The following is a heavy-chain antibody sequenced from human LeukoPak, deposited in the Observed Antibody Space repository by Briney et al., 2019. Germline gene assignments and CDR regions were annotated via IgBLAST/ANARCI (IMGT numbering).Heavy chain of an antibody. CDR1: GYTFTSYY. D-gene: IGHD2-15*01. Sequence: ASVKVSCKASGYTFTSYYMHWVRQAPGQGLEWMGIINPSGGSTSYAQKFQGRVTMTRDMSTSTVYMELSSLRSEDTAVYYCTRGARYCSGGSCYQNLYYFDYWGQGTLVTVSS. J-gene: IGHJ4*02. CDR3: TRGARYCSGGSCYQNLYYFDY. V-gene: IGHV1-46*03. CDR2: INPSGGST.